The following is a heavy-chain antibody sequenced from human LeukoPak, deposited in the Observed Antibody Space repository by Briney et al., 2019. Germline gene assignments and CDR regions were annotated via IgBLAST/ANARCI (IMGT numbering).Heavy chain of an antibody. CDR2: IYYSGST. J-gene: IGHJ4*02. V-gene: IGHV4-31*03. CDR3: ARYGGYTGPWDGPESRGFDY. D-gene: IGHD5-12*01. CDR1: GGSISSGDYY. Sequence: SETLSLTCNVSGGSISSGDYYWSWIRQPPGKGLEWIGYIYYSGSTYYNPSLKSRVTISVDTSKNQFSLKLSSVTAADTAVYYCARYGGYTGPWDGPESRGFDYWGQGTLVTVSS.